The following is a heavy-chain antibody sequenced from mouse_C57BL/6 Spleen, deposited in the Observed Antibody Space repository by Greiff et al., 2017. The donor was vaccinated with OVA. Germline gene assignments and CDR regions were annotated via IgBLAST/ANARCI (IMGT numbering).Heavy chain of an antibody. J-gene: IGHJ4*01. CDR3: ARNGEWPLGQGAYYYAMDY. D-gene: IGHD4-1*01. CDR2: IWTGGGT. Sequence: QVQLQESGPGLVAPSQSLSITCTVSGFSLTSYAISWVRQPPGKGLEWLGVIWTGGGTNYNSALKSRLSISKDNSKSQVFLKMNSLQTDDTARYYCARNGEWPLGQGAYYYAMDYWGQGTSVTVSS. V-gene: IGHV2-9-1*01. CDR1: GFSLTSYA.